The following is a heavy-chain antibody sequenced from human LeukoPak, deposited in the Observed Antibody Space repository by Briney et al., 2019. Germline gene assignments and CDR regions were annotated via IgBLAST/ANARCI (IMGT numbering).Heavy chain of an antibody. Sequence: PSETLSLTCTVSGGSINSGSSYWTWIRQPAGKGLEWIGYIYYSGSTNYNPSLKSRVTISVDTSKNQFSLRLSSVTAADTAVYYCARDRGYSGYDTWGQGTLVTVSS. D-gene: IGHD5-12*01. CDR1: GGSINSGSSY. V-gene: IGHV4-61*10. CDR2: IYYSGST. J-gene: IGHJ4*02. CDR3: ARDRGYSGYDT.